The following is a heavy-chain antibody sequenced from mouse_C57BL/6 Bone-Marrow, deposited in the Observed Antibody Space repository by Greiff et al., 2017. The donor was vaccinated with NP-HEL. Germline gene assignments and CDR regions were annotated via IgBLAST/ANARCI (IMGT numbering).Heavy chain of an antibody. V-gene: IGHV1-53*01. Sequence: QVQLKQPGAELVKPGASVKLSCKASGYTFTSYWMHWVKQRPGQGLEWIGNINPSNGGTNYNEKFKSKATLTVDKSSSTAYMQLSSLTSEDSAVYYCAREGPLLLPDYWGQGTTLTVSS. CDR3: AREGPLLLPDY. CDR2: INPSNGGT. CDR1: GYTFTSYW. D-gene: IGHD1-1*01. J-gene: IGHJ2*01.